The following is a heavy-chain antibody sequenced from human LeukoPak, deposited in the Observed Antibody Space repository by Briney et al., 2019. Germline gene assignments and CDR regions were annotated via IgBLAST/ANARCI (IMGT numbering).Heavy chain of an antibody. CDR3: ARENGYDRDRELTL. D-gene: IGHD5-12*01. Sequence: SVKVSCKASGGTFISYTINWVRQAPGQGLEWMGGIIPIFGTANYAQKFQGRVTITADESTSTAYMELSSQRSEDTAVYYCARENGYDRDRELTLWGQGTLVTVSS. V-gene: IGHV1-69*13. CDR2: IIPIFGTA. CDR1: GGTFISYT. J-gene: IGHJ4*02.